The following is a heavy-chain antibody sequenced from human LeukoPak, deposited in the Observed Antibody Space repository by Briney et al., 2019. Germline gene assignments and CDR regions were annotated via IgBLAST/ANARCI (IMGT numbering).Heavy chain of an antibody. J-gene: IGHJ5*02. Sequence: PGGSLRLSCAASGFSLTHDAIHWVRQAPGKGLEWVAVVSKDTVTKFYRDSVKGRFTVSTDSSKNTVYLQMTGLRSEDTAVYYCAKKDSGGSYNWFDPWGQGTLVTVSS. V-gene: IGHV3-30*18. CDR3: AKKDSGGSYNWFDP. CDR1: GFSLTHDA. D-gene: IGHD3-22*01. CDR2: VSKDTVTK.